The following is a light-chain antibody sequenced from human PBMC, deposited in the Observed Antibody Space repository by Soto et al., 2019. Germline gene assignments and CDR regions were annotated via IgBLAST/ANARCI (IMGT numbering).Light chain of an antibody. CDR2: DVN. J-gene: IGLJ1*01. CDR1: SSDVGGYIF. V-gene: IGLV2-8*01. Sequence: QSVLTQPPSASGSPGQSVTISCTGTSSDVGGYIFVSWYQQHPGKVPKLIIYDVNKRPSGVPDRFSGSKYGNTASLTVSGLQAEDEGDYYCVSFAGGTYVFGTGTKVT. CDR3: VSFAGGTYV.